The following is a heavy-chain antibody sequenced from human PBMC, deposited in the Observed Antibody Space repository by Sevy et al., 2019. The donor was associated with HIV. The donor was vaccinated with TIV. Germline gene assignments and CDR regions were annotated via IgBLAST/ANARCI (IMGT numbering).Heavy chain of an antibody. V-gene: IGHV3-33*03. CDR2: VSSDGSNQ. Sequence: GGSLRLSCSAFGFTFQTFGMHWVRLAPGKGPEWLAVVSSDGSNQNYADSVKGRFTISRDNSKNLLFLQMNSLIPNDTAVYFCTKASLRGTYIRGDFDHWGQGTLVTVSS. D-gene: IGHD3-10*02. CDR3: TKASLRGTYIRGDFDH. CDR1: GFTFQTFG. J-gene: IGHJ4*02.